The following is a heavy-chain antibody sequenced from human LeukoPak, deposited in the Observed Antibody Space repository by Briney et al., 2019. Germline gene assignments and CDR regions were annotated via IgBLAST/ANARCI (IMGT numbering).Heavy chain of an antibody. D-gene: IGHD2-2*03. CDR1: GFTFSSYA. J-gene: IGHJ3*01. V-gene: IGHV3-23*01. CDR3: AKGGYFAFDF. Sequence: PGGSLRLSCAASGFTFSSYAMSWVRQAPGKGLEWVSAISGRTGATYYTDSVRGRFTISRDNSKNTLYLQMHSLRAEDTAIYFCAKGGYFAFDFWGQGTTVIVSS. CDR2: ISGRTGAT.